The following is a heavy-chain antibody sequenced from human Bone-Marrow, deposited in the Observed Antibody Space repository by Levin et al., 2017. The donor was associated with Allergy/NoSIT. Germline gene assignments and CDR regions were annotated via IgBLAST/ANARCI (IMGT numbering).Heavy chain of an antibody. CDR3: ARDMYDGSGFDP. V-gene: IGHV4-4*07. J-gene: IGHJ5*02. D-gene: IGHD3-10*01. CDR1: GDSISSYY. CDR2: IYTSGRS. Sequence: SETLSLTCTVSGDSISSYYWSWIRQPAGKGLEWIGRIYTSGRSNYNPSLKSRVTMSVDTSKNQFSLKLSSVTAADTAVYYCARDMYDGSGFDPWGQGTLVTVSS.